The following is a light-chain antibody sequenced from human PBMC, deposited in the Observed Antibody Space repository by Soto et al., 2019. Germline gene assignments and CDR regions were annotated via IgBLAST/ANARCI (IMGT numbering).Light chain of an antibody. J-gene: IGKJ1*01. CDR2: GPS. CDR1: QSVPKNY. Sequence: EIVLTQSPGTLSLSPGERATLSCRASQSVPKNYLAWYQHKPGQAPRLLIHGPSSRATGIPDRFSGSGSGTDFTLSISRLEPEDFAVYYCHQYATSPQTFGQGTKVELK. CDR3: HQYATSPQT. V-gene: IGKV3-20*01.